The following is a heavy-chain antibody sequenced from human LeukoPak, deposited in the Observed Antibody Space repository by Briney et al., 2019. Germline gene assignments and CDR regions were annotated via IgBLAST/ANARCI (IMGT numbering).Heavy chain of an antibody. D-gene: IGHD6-19*01. Sequence: PGGALRLSCAASGLTFNRNAISWVRQAPGKGLEWVSTIGGSGDKTFYAASVKGRFTISRDNSKNMLHLQMSSLTGEDTALYYCVRRGDASSGWGDHDYWGQGALVTVSS. CDR3: VRRGDASSGWGDHDY. V-gene: IGHV3-23*01. CDR1: GLTFNRNA. CDR2: IGGSGDKT. J-gene: IGHJ4*02.